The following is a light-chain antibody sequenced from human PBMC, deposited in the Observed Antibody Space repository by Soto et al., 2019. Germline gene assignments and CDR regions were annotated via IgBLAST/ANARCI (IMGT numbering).Light chain of an antibody. CDR1: QSIGSY. CDR3: QQSYSTPIT. V-gene: IGKV1-39*01. J-gene: IGKJ5*01. CDR2: GAS. Sequence: DIQMTQSPSSLSASVGDRVIITCRASQSIGSYVNWYQQKPGKAPKSLIYGASSLQSGVPSRFSGSGSGTDFTLSISSLQPEDFATYYCQQSYSTPITFGQGTRLEIK.